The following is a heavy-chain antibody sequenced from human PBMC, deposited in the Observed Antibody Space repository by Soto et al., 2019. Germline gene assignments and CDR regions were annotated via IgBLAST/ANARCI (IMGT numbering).Heavy chain of an antibody. D-gene: IGHD3-22*01. CDR2: IIPIFGTV. J-gene: IGHJ4*02. CDR1: GGTFISYA. V-gene: IGHV1-69*01. CDR3: ARGYYDSSDYYY. Sequence: QGKLVQSGEEGKKPGSSVKVSCQASGGTFISYAISWLRQVPGKGLEWMGGIIPIFGTVNYAPKFQGSVTITADEYTSTAYMELSSLLSEDTAVYYCARGYYDSSDYYYWGQGTLVTVSS.